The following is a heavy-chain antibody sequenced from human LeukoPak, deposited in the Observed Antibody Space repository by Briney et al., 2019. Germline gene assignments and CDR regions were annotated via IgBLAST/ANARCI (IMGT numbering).Heavy chain of an antibody. CDR3: AKDLSGSFDY. CDR2: ISATDVRT. D-gene: IGHD1-26*01. V-gene: IGHV3-23*01. CDR1: GFTFSIYA. J-gene: IGHJ4*02. Sequence: GGSLRLSCAASGFTFSIYAMSWVRQAPGKGLEWVSAISATDVRTYYADSVKGRFTISRDNSKRTLYLQMNSLRAEDTALYYRAKDLSGSFDYWGQGSLVTVSS.